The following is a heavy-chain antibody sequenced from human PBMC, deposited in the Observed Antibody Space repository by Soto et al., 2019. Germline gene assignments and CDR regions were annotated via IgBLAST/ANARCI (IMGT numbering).Heavy chain of an antibody. D-gene: IGHD6-19*01. Sequence: QVQLVQSGAEVKKPGASVKVSCKASGYTFINYYMHWVRQAPGQGLEWMGIINPNGGSTTYAQKFEGRVPFTRDTSTNTVNMELSSLRSEDTTVYYCEREKWLGRRKDPFDIWGQGTMVTVSS. V-gene: IGHV1-46*01. CDR1: GYTFINYY. J-gene: IGHJ3*02. CDR3: EREKWLGRRKDPFDI. CDR2: INPNGGST.